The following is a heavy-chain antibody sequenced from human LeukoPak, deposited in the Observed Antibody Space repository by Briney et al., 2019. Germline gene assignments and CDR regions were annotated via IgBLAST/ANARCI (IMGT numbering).Heavy chain of an antibody. CDR3: ARIATTDYYYGMDV. V-gene: IGHV3-33*01. CDR1: GFTFSSYG. J-gene: IGHJ6*02. Sequence: GGSLRLSCAASGFTFSSYGMHWVRQAPGKGLEWVAVIWYDGSNKYYADSVKGRFTISRDNSKNTLHLQMNSLRAEDTAVYYCARIATTDYYYGMDVWGQGTTVTVSS. CDR2: IWYDGSNK. D-gene: IGHD1-1*01.